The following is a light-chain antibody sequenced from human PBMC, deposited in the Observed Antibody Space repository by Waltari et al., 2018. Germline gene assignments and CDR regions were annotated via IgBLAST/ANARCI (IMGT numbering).Light chain of an antibody. CDR3: HVWDANTVM. Sequence: SSVLTQAPSVSVAPGQPATVTCGGDNIGSRSVHWYQQKPGRAPVLVVYLDSGPPSGIPERFSGSKSGNAATLTISRVEAGDEADYYCHVWDANTVMFGGGTKLTVL. J-gene: IGLJ3*02. CDR2: LDS. CDR1: NIGSRS. V-gene: IGLV3-21*02.